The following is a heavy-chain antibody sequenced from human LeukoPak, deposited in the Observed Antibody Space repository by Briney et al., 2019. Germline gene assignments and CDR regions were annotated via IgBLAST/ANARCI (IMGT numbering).Heavy chain of an antibody. CDR2: ISSTGNTI. D-gene: IGHD3-10*01. CDR1: GFTFSHYE. Sequence: GGSLRLSCAASGFTFSHYEMNWVRQAPGKGLEWLSYISSTGNTIYYADSVKGRFTISRDNAKHSLYLQMNSLRVEDTAVYYCTRDDHYGSGSYYNVRVPSDYWGQGTLVTVSS. V-gene: IGHV3-48*03. J-gene: IGHJ4*02. CDR3: TRDDHYGSGSYYNVRVPSDY.